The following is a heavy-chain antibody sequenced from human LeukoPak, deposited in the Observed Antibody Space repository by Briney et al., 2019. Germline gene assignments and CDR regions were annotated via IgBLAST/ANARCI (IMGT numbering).Heavy chain of an antibody. CDR2: ISDSGATI. V-gene: IGHV3-23*01. CDR3: AKIRAARPGY. D-gene: IGHD6-6*01. Sequence: TGGSLRLSCAASGFTFSRYGMNWVRQALGKGLEWVSGISDSGATIYYADSVKGRFTISRDNSKNMLYLQMHSLRPEDTAIYYCAKIRAARPGYWGQGTLVTVSS. J-gene: IGHJ4*02. CDR1: GFTFSRYG.